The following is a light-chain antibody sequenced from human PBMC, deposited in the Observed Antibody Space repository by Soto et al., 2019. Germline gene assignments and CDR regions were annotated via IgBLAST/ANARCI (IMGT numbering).Light chain of an antibody. V-gene: IGKV3-15*01. CDR2: GAS. Sequence: EMVLTQSPATLSVSPGDRATLSSSASQSVSSDLAWFQQKPGQAPRLLIYGASTRATGIPARFSGSGSGIEFTLTISSLQSEDFAIYYCQQFNNWPLTFGGGTKVEIK. J-gene: IGKJ4*01. CDR3: QQFNNWPLT. CDR1: QSVSSD.